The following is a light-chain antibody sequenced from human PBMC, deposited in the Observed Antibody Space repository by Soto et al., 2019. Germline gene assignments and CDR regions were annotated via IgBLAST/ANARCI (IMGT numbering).Light chain of an antibody. V-gene: IGKV1-39*01. CDR3: QQSMSNLGT. CDR1: QSISNY. CDR2: AAS. Sequence: DIPMTQSPSSLSASIGERVTITCRASQSISNYLNWFQQKPGEAPKLLIYAASSLPSGVPSRFSGSGSGTDFTLTISSLQREDFATYYCQQSMSNLGTFGPGTKVEIK. J-gene: IGKJ3*01.